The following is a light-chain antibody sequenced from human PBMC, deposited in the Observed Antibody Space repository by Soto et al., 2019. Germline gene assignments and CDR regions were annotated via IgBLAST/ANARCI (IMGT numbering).Light chain of an antibody. V-gene: IGKV3-20*01. CDR3: QQYGSSRT. Sequence: EIGLTQSPATLSVSPGERATLSCRAIQSVSSSYLAWYQQKPGQSPRLLIYGASSRATGIPDRFSGSGSGTDFTLTISRLEPEDFAVYYCQQYGSSRTFGQGTKVDI. J-gene: IGKJ1*01. CDR1: QSVSSSY. CDR2: GAS.